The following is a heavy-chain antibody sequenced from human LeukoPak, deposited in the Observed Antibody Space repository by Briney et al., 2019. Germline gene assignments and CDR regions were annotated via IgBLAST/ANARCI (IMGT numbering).Heavy chain of an antibody. V-gene: IGHV3-30*02. D-gene: IGHD6-13*01. Sequence: GGSLRLSCVASGFTFSSYGMHWVRQAPGKGLEWVAFIRYDGSNKYYADSVKGRFTISRDNSKNTVYLQMNSLRAEDTAVYYCAKLIHPYTSSWYPFDSWGQGTLVTVSS. CDR2: IRYDGSNK. J-gene: IGHJ4*02. CDR1: GFTFSSYG. CDR3: AKLIHPYTSSWYPFDS.